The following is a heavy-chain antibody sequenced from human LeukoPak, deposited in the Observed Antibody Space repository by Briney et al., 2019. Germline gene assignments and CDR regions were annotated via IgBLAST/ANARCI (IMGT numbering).Heavy chain of an antibody. D-gene: IGHD3-16*02. V-gene: IGHV4-61*02. CDR3: ARVGTIMITFGGVIATYYFDY. CDR2: IYTSGST. CDR1: GGSISSGSYY. Sequence: SQTLSLTCTVSGGSISSGSYYWSWIRQPAGKGLEWIGRIYTSGSTNYNPSLKSRVTISVDTSKNQFSLKLSSVTAADTAVYYCARVGTIMITFGGVIATYYFDYWGQGTLVTVSS. J-gene: IGHJ4*02.